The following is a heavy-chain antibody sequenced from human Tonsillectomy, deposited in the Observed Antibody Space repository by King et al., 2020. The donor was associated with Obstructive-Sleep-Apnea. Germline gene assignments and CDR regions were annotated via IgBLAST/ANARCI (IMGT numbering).Heavy chain of an antibody. CDR3: AKTTSSYYDILTGWDDAFDI. CDR1: GFTFDDYA. J-gene: IGHJ3*02. Sequence: VQLVESGGGLVQPGRSLRLSCAASGFTFDDYAMHWVRQAPGKGLEWVSGISWNSGSIGYADSVKGRFTISRDNAKNSLYLQMNSLRAEDTALYYCAKTTSSYYDILTGWDDAFDIWGQGTMVTVSS. CDR2: ISWNSGSI. D-gene: IGHD3-9*01. V-gene: IGHV3-9*01.